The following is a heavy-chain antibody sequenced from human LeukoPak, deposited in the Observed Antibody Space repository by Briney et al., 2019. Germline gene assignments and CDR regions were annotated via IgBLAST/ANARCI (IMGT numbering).Heavy chain of an antibody. V-gene: IGHV4-59*08. CDR1: GGSISSYY. CDR2: IDSSGST. J-gene: IGHJ4*02. D-gene: IGHD5-24*01. Sequence: PSATLSLTCTYSGGSISSYYWSWIRQPPGNRLERIRDIDSSGSTNSNPPLKSRVTISVDTSKNQFSLKLSSVTAADTAVYYCARLASTEMATARFDCWGQGTLVTVSS. CDR3: ARLASTEMATARFDC.